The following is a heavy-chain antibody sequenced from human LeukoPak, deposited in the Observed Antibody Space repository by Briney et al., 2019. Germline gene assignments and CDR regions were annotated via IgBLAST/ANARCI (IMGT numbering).Heavy chain of an antibody. CDR1: GYSISTGYN. CDR2: ISHSGST. CDR3: ARGYYGSGSYYKGNYFDY. J-gene: IGHJ4*02. D-gene: IGHD3-10*01. Sequence: PSETLSLTCAVSGYSISTGYNWGWIRQSPGKGLEWIGSISHSGSTYYNPSLKSRVTISLDTSNNEFSLSLSSVTAADTALCFCARGYYGSGSYYKGNYFDYWGQGTLVTVSS. V-gene: IGHV4-38-2*01.